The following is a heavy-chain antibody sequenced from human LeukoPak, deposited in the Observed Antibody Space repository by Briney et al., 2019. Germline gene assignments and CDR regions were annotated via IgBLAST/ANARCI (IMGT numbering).Heavy chain of an antibody. J-gene: IGHJ6*02. Sequence: SETLSLTCTVSGGSISSYYWNWIRQPPGKGLEWIGYIYYSGSTNYNPSLKSRVTISVDTSKNQFSLKLSSVTAADTAVYYCASDSSGYYYYYGMDVWGQGTTVTVSS. CDR2: IYYSGST. CDR3: ASDSSGYYYYYGMDV. CDR1: GGSISSYY. D-gene: IGHD3-22*01. V-gene: IGHV4-59*12.